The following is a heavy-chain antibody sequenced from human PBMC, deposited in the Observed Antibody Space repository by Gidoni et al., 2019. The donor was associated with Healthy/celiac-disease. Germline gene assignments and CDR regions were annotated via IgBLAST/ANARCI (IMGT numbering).Heavy chain of an antibody. J-gene: IGHJ4*02. D-gene: IGHD3-10*01. Sequence: QVKLVESGGGVVQPGRSLRLPCAASGFTFSTYGMPWVRQAPGKGLGWVAVIWYDGSNKYYADSVKGRFTISRYNSKNTLYLQMNSLRAEDTAVYYCARQESYYYGSGSYYIDYWGQGTLVTVSS. CDR3: ARQESYYYGSGSYYIDY. CDR2: IWYDGSNK. V-gene: IGHV3-33*01. CDR1: GFTFSTYG.